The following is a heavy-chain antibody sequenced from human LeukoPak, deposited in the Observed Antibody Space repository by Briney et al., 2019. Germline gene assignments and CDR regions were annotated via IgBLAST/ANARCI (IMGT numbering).Heavy chain of an antibody. Sequence: ASVKVSCKASGYTFTGYYMHWVRQAPGQGLEWMGRINPNSGGTNYAQKFQGRVTMTRDTSISTAYIELSRLRSDDTAVYYCALTFWSGTPVDYWGQGTLVTVSS. D-gene: IGHD3-3*01. CDR2: INPNSGGT. J-gene: IGHJ4*02. CDR3: ALTFWSGTPVDY. CDR1: GYTFTGYY. V-gene: IGHV1-2*06.